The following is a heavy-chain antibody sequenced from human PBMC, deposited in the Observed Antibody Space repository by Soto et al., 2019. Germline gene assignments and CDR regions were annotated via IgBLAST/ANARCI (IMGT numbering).Heavy chain of an antibody. Sequence: QLHLQESGSGLVKPAQTLSLTCAVSGGSINSVGYSWSWILQPPGKGLEWIGYIYHSGSTSYNPSLKSRVSMSVDRSKNQFSLKLTSVTAADTAVYYCAGRRGGGTFDNWGQGTLVTVSS. CDR3: AGRRGGGTFDN. V-gene: IGHV4-30-2*01. J-gene: IGHJ4*02. CDR2: IYHSGST. D-gene: IGHD2-15*01. CDR1: GGSINSVGYS.